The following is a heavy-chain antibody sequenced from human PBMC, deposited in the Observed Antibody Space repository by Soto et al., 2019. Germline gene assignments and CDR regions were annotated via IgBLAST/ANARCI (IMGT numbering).Heavy chain of an antibody. CDR1: GFTFSSYG. V-gene: IGHV3-33*01. CDR2: IWYDGSNK. Sequence: GGSLRLSCAASGFTFSSYGMHWVRQAPGKGLEWVAVIWYDGSNKYYADSVKGRFTISRDNSKNTLYLQMNSLRAEDTAVYYCARDRAQYNWKSLGYYYYYMDVWGKGTTVTVSS. D-gene: IGHD1-1*01. CDR3: ARDRAQYNWKSLGYYYYYMDV. J-gene: IGHJ6*03.